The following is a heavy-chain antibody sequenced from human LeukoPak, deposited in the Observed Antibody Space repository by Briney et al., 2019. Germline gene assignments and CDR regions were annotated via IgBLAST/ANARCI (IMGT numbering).Heavy chain of an antibody. Sequence: ASVKVSCKASGYTFTSYGISWVRKAPGQGLEWMGWISAYNGNTNYAQKPQGRVTMTTDTSTSTAYMELRSLRADDTAVYYCARDLGYYDSSGYSWGQGTLVTVSS. CDR3: ARDLGYYDSSGYS. V-gene: IGHV1-18*01. CDR2: ISAYNGNT. D-gene: IGHD3-22*01. CDR1: GYTFTSYG. J-gene: IGHJ4*02.